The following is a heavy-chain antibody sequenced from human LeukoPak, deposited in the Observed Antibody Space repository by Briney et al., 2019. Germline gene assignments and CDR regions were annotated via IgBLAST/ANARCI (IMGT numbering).Heavy chain of an antibody. CDR2: IYYSGST. Sequence: SETLSLTCTVSGGSISSYYWSWIRQPPGKGLEWIGYIYYSGSTNYNPSLKSRVTISVDTSKNQFSLKLSSVTAADTAVYYCARAVAGTTFDYGGQGTLVTVSS. J-gene: IGHJ4*02. CDR1: GGSISSYY. V-gene: IGHV4-59*01. CDR3: ARAVAGTTFDY. D-gene: IGHD6-19*01.